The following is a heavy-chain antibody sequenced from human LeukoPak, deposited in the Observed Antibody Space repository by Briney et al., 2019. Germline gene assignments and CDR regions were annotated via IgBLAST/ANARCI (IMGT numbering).Heavy chain of an antibody. V-gene: IGHV1-18*01. Sequence: EASVKVSCKASGYTFTSYGITWVRQAPGQGLEWVGWISPYNGNTNYSPKLQGRVTLTTDTSTSTAYMELRSLRSDDTAVYYCARRKGSEVPGNDYWGQGTLVTVSS. CDR3: ARRKGSEVPGNDY. CDR1: GYTFTSYG. CDR2: ISPYNGNT. J-gene: IGHJ4*02. D-gene: IGHD1-1*01.